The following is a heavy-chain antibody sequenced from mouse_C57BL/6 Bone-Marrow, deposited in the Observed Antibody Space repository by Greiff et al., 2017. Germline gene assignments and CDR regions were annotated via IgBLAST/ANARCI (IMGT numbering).Heavy chain of an antibody. CDR3: ARKPSGTYAMDY. V-gene: IGHV2-2*01. J-gene: IGHJ4*01. Sequence: VKLVESGPGLVQPSQSLSITCTVSGFSLTSYGVHWVRQSPGKGLEWLGVIWSGGSTDYNAALISRLSISKDNSKSQVFFKMNSLQADDTAIYYCARKPSGTYAMDYWGQGTSVTVSS. CDR1: GFSLTSYG. CDR2: IWSGGST. D-gene: IGHD3-1*01.